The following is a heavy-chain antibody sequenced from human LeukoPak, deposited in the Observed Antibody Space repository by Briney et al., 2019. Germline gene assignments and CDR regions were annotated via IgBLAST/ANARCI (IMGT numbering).Heavy chain of an antibody. D-gene: IGHD5/OR15-5a*01. CDR2: IIGSGSST. CDR3: ARDHVYGGADY. Sequence: GGSLRLSCAASGFTFSSYAMSWVRQAPGKGLEWVSAIIGSGSSTYYADSVKGRFTISRDNSKNTLFLQMNSLRTEDTALYYCARDHVYGGADYWGQGTLVTVSS. J-gene: IGHJ4*02. V-gene: IGHV3-23*01. CDR1: GFTFSSYA.